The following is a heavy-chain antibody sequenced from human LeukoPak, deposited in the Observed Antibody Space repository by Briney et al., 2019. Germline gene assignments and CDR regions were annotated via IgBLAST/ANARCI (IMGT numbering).Heavy chain of an antibody. D-gene: IGHD1-14*01. CDR3: ARQTSNRPLYWIDP. Sequence: SETLSLTCAVSGYSISSGYYWGWIRQPPGKGLEWIGSIYHSGSTYYNPPLKSRVTISVDTSKNQFSLKLSSVTAADTAVYYCARQTSNRPLYWIDPWGQGTLVTVSS. J-gene: IGHJ5*02. CDR1: GYSISSGYY. CDR2: IYHSGST. V-gene: IGHV4-38-2*01.